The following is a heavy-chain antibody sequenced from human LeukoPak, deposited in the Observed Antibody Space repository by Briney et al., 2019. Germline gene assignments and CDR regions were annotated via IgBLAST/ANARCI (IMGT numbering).Heavy chain of an antibody. CDR3: AREFFQIFGVVIPSDHFDP. V-gene: IGHV1-69*04. J-gene: IGHJ5*02. D-gene: IGHD3-3*01. CDR1: GGTFSSYT. Sequence: SVKVSCKASGGTFSSYTISWVRQAPGQGLEWMGRIIPILGIANYAQKFQGRVTITADESTSTAYMELSSLRSEDTAAYYCAREFFQIFGVVIPSDHFDPWGQGTLVTVSS. CDR2: IIPILGIA.